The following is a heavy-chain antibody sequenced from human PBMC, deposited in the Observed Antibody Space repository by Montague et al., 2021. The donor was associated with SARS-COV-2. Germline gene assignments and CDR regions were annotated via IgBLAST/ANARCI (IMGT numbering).Heavy chain of an antibody. Sequence: SETLSLTCTVSASTISPSSYSLGWIPQPPWKGLASIGCLSNNDFTYSNPFLKSRVTISVDTSKNQFSLKLSSVTAAYTAVYYCAMRGGALDAFDIWGQGTM. CDR1: ASTISPSSYS. CDR3: AMRGGALDAFDI. V-gene: IGHV4-39*01. J-gene: IGHJ3*02. CDR2: LSNNDFT. D-gene: IGHD4-17*01.